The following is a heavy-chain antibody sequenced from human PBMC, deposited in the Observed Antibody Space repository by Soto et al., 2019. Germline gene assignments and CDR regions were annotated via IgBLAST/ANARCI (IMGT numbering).Heavy chain of an antibody. CDR3: ASNPLYDFWSGYYDLNWFDP. CDR2: ISSSGSTI. D-gene: IGHD3-3*01. CDR1: GFTFSSYE. Sequence: PLGSLRLSCAASGFTFSSYEMNWVRQAPGKGLEWVSYISSSGSTIYYADSVRGRFTISRDNAKNSLYLQMNSLRAEDTAVYYCASNPLYDFWSGYYDLNWFDPWGQGTLVTVSS. J-gene: IGHJ5*02. V-gene: IGHV3-48*03.